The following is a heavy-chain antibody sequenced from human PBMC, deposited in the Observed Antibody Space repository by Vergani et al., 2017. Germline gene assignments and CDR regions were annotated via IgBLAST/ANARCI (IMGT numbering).Heavy chain of an antibody. J-gene: IGHJ6*03. Sequence: QVQLVESGGGVVQPGRSLRLSCAASGFTFSSYGMHWVRQAPGKGLEWVAVISYDGSNKYYAESVKGRFTISRDNSKNTPYLQMNSLRAEDMAVYYCAKGATSDWNMVNYYYYYMDVCSEGTTVTVSS. CDR1: GFTFSSYG. D-gene: IGHD1/OR15-1a*01. CDR2: ISYDGSNK. CDR3: AKGATSDWNMVNYYYYYMDV. V-gene: IGHV3-30*18.